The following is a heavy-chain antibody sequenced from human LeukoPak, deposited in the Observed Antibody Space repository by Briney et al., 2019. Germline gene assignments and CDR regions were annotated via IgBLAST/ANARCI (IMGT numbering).Heavy chain of an antibody. D-gene: IGHD2-21*02. Sequence: AGGSLRLSCAASGFSVSDYYMNWVRQAPGKGLEWVSFIYRDLRTYYADSVKGRFTISRDNSRNTLYLQMNSLRVEDTAVYYCARADIPEIWGQ. V-gene: IGHV3-53*01. CDR2: IYRDLRT. CDR1: GFSVSDYY. CDR3: ARADIPEI. J-gene: IGHJ1*01.